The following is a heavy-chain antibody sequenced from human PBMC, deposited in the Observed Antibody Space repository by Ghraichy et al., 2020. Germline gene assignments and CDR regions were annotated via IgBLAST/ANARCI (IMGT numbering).Heavy chain of an antibody. CDR1: GFTFSSYS. Sequence: GESLRLSCSASGFTFSSYSMHWVRQAPGRGLECVSAITGTGTKTYYADSVKGRFTISRDNSKNILYLQVSSLRAEDTAFYYCVKEKEVSGTWATDYWGQGTLVTVSS. V-gene: IGHV3-64D*08. J-gene: IGHJ4*02. CDR2: ITGTGTKT. CDR3: VKEKEVSGTWATDY. D-gene: IGHD6-13*01.